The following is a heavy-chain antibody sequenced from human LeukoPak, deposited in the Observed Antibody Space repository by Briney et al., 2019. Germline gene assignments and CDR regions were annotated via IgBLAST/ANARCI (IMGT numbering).Heavy chain of an antibody. D-gene: IGHD2-15*01. CDR2: ISSSSSYI. CDR1: GFTFSSYS. CDR3: ARDARIFDFYCSGGSCYRVYFDY. V-gene: IGHV3-21*01. J-gene: IGHJ4*02. Sequence: PGGSRRLSCAASGFTFSSYSMNWVRQAPGKGLEWVSSISSSSSYIYYADSVKGRFTISRDNAKNSLYLQMNSLRAEDTAVYYCARDARIFDFYCSGGSCYRVYFDYWGQGTLVTVSS.